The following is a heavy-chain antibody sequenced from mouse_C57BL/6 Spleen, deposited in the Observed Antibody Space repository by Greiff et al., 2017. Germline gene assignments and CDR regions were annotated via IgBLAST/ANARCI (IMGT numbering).Heavy chain of an antibody. CDR1: GYAFSSYW. Sequence: VQLQESGAELVKPGASVKISCKASGYAFSSYWMNWVKQRPGKGLEWIGQIYPGDGDTNYNGKFKGKATLTADKSSSTAYMQLSSLTSEDSAVYFCAGYYGSSYDYFDYWGQGTTLTVSS. J-gene: IGHJ2*01. CDR2: IYPGDGDT. V-gene: IGHV1-80*01. CDR3: AGYYGSSYDYFDY. D-gene: IGHD1-1*01.